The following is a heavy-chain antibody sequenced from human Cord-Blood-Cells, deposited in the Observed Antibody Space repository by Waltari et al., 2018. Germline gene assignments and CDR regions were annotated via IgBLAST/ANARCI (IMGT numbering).Heavy chain of an antibody. CDR3: AREYCSSTSCYLDY. D-gene: IGHD2-2*01. J-gene: IGHJ4*02. CDR1: GGTFSSYA. V-gene: IGHV1-69*01. CDR2: SLPIFVTA. Sequence: QVQLVQSGAEVKKPGSSVKVSCKASGGTFSSYAISWVRQAPGQGLEWMGGSLPIFVTANYAQKFQGRVKITADESTSTAYMELSSLRSEDTAVYYCAREYCSSTSCYLDYWGQGTLVTVSS.